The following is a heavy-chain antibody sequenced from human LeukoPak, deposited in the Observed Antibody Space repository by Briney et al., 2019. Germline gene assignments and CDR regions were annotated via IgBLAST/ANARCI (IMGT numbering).Heavy chain of an antibody. D-gene: IGHD6-13*01. CDR2: ISYDGRNK. CDR3: AKEGEVSTWAQYEH. Sequence: GRSLRLSCAASGFTFRSYAMHWVRQAPGKGLEWVAVISYDGRNKYYADSVKGRFTIAGDNSKNTLYLQMSSLRAEDTSVYYCAKEGEVSTWAQYEHWGQGTLVTVSS. J-gene: IGHJ1*01. CDR1: GFTFRSYA. V-gene: IGHV3-30*04.